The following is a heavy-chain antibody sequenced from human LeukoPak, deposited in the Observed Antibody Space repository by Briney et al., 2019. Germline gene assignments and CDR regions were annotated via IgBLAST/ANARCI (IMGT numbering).Heavy chain of an antibody. CDR1: GFTFSDYY. V-gene: IGHV3-11*01. CDR2: ISSSGNTI. Sequence: GGSLRLSCAASGFTFSDYYMSWIRQAPGKGLEWVSYISSSGNTIYYADSVKGRFTISRDNAKNSLYLQMNSLRAEDTAVYYCARVNGEGITMIVVAPGDYWGQGTLVTVSS. D-gene: IGHD3-22*01. J-gene: IGHJ4*02. CDR3: ARVNGEGITMIVVAPGDY.